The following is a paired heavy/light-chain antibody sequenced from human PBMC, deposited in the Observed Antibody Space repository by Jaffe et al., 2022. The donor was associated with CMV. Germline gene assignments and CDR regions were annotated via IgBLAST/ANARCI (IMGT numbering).Light chain of an antibody. Sequence: IQLTQSPSSLSASVGDRVTITCRASQGISSYLAWYQQKPGKAPKLLIYAASTLQSGVPSRFSGSGSGTDFTLTISSLQPEDFATYYCQQLNSYPALTFGGGTKVEIK. V-gene: IGKV1-9*01. J-gene: IGKJ4*01. CDR1: QGISSY. CDR3: QQLNSYPALT. CDR2: AAS.
Heavy chain of an antibody. D-gene: IGHD6-13*01. Sequence: QVQLVESGGGLVKPGGSLRLSCAASGFTFSDYYMSWIRQAPGKGLEWVSYISSSGSTIYYADSVKGRFTISRDNAKNSLYLQMNSLRAEDTAVYYCARTEQQPYYYYGMDVWGQGTTVTVSS. J-gene: IGHJ6*02. CDR3: ARTEQQPYYYYGMDV. CDR2: ISSSGSTI. CDR1: GFTFSDYY. V-gene: IGHV3-11*01.